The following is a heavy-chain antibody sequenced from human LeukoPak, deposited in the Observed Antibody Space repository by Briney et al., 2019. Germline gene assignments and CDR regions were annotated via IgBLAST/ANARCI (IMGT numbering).Heavy chain of an antibody. CDR3: TTIAMRVIAVADMGAFDI. V-gene: IGHV3-23*01. Sequence: GGSLTLSWAASGFTFSSYAVRWVRQAAGKGLEWVSSISGCGDSTYYADSVEGRFTISRDNSKNTLYLQSNSLRAEDAVVYYCTTIAMRVIAVADMGAFDIWGEGTMVTVSS. CDR1: GFTFSSYA. D-gene: IGHD6-19*01. CDR2: ISGCGDST. J-gene: IGHJ3*02.